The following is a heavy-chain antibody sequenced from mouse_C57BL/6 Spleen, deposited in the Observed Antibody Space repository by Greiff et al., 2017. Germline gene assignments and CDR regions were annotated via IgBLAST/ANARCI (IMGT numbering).Heavy chain of an antibody. CDR2: ISYDGSN. Sequence: ESGPGLVKPSQSLSLTCSVTGYSITSGYYWNWIRQFPGNKLEWMGYISYDGSNNYNPSLKNRISITRDTSKNQFFLKLNSVTTEDTATYYGARNSIYYDYDYAMDYWGQGTSVTVSS. V-gene: IGHV3-6*01. CDR1: GYSITSGYY. D-gene: IGHD2-4*01. J-gene: IGHJ4*01. CDR3: ARNSIYYDYDYAMDY.